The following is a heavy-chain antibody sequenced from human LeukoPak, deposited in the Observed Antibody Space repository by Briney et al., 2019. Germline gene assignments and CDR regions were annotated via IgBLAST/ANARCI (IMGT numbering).Heavy chain of an antibody. Sequence: NPSETLSLTCAVYGGSFSGYYWSWIRQPPGKGLEWIGEINHSGSTNYNPSLKSRVTTSVDTSKNQFSLKLSSVTAADTAVYYCARGIAARPASFNYYYYMDVWGKGTTVTVSS. CDR2: INHSGST. V-gene: IGHV4-34*01. CDR1: GGSFSGYY. CDR3: ARGIAARPASFNYYYYMDV. J-gene: IGHJ6*03. D-gene: IGHD6-6*01.